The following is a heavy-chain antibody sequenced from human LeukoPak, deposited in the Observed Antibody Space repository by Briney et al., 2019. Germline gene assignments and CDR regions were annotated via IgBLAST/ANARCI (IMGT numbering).Heavy chain of an antibody. CDR2: INHSGST. V-gene: IGHV4-34*01. CDR1: GGSFSGYY. J-gene: IGHJ4*02. D-gene: IGHD5-24*01. Sequence: SETLSLTCAVYGGSFSGYYWSWIRQPPGKGLEWIGEINHSGSTNYNPSLKSRVTISVDTSKNQFSLKLSSVTAADTAVYYCARERWLRPLDYWGQGTLVTVSS. CDR3: ARERWLRPLDY.